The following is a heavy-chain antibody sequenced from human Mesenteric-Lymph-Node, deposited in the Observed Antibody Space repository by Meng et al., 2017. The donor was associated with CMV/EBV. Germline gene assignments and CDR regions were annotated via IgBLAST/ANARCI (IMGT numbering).Heavy chain of an antibody. D-gene: IGHD2/OR15-2a*01. CDR3: AKSRSSTPGIVDD. CDR1: GVSVTSGAYH. CDR2: IYGTGIT. V-gene: IGHV4-61*08. J-gene: IGHJ4*02. Sequence: QVQLQESGPGLVKPSGTPSLTCIGSGVSVTSGAYHWSWIRQSPGKGLEWIGYIYGTGITIYNPSLKSRVTILLETSKIQFSLKLNSVTTADTAVYYCAKSRSSTPGIVDDWGQGTLVTVSS.